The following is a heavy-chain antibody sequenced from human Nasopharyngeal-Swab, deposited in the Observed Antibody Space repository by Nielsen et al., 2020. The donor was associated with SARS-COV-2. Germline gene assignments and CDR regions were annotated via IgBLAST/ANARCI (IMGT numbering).Heavy chain of an antibody. V-gene: IGHV3-74*01. Sequence: GGSLRLSCAASGFTFSSFWMHWVRQAPGKGLVWVSRIDSEGSHTSYADSVKGRFTISRDNSKNMVYLQMDSLRAEDTAVYYCAKYFGSGAYEAFCDCWGHGALVTVSS. CDR1: GFTFSSFW. J-gene: IGHJ4*01. CDR2: IDSEGSHT. CDR3: AKYFGSGAYEAFCDC. D-gene: IGHD2-21*01.